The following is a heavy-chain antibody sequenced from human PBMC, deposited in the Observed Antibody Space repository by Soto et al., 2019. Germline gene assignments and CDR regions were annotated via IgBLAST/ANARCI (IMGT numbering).Heavy chain of an antibody. CDR3: ARDLRIAVAGMFDY. Sequence: GGSLRLSCAASGFTFSSHAMHWVRQAPGKGLEWVAVISNDGSNKYYADSVKGRFTISRDNSKNTLYLQMNSLRAEDTAVYYCARDLRIAVAGMFDYWGQGTLVTSPQ. V-gene: IGHV3-30-3*01. CDR1: GFTFSSHA. D-gene: IGHD6-19*01. CDR2: ISNDGSNK. J-gene: IGHJ4*02.